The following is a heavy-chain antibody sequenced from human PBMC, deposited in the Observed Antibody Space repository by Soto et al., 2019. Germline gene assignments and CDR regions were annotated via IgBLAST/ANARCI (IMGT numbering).Heavy chain of an antibody. D-gene: IGHD6-6*01. CDR3: SKENGKLDSYYFYGMDV. CDR2: ISYDGNTR. V-gene: IGHV3-30*18. J-gene: IGHJ6*02. CDR1: GFTFSNYG. Sequence: QVQPVESGGGVVQPGRSLRLSCAASGFTFSNYGIHWVRQAPGKGLEWVALISYDGNTRHYADSVRGRFTISRDNSKNTLYLQMNSPRAEDTAVYYCSKENGKLDSYYFYGMDVWGQGTTVTVSS.